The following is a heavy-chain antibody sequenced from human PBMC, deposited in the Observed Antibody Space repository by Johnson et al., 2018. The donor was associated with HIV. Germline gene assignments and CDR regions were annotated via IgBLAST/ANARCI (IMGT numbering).Heavy chain of an antibody. D-gene: IGHD1-26*01. CDR2: IYSGDST. V-gene: IGHV3-53*01. J-gene: IGHJ3*02. Sequence: VQLVESGGGLIQPGGSLRLSCVASGFTVRKGLEWVSVIYSGDSTNYADSVTGRFTISRDNSKNTLYLQMNSLRAEDTAVYYCARGGHSASYYWGQVDAFDIWGQGTMVTVSS. CDR1: GFTVR. CDR3: ARGGHSASYYWGQVDAFDI.